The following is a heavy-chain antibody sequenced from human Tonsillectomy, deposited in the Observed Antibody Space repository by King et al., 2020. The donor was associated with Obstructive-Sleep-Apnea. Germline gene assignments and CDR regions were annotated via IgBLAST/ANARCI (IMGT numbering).Heavy chain of an antibody. CDR1: GFTFSNYA. Sequence: VQLVESGGGVVQPGRSLRLSCAASGFTFSNYAMHWVRQAPGEGLEWVAVISYYGTNTYYADSVQGRFTISRDNSKNTLYLQVNSLRAEDTALYYCARTTPFDYWGQGTLVTVSS. CDR2: ISYYGTNT. J-gene: IGHJ4*02. CDR3: ARTTPFDY. V-gene: IGHV3-30*04. D-gene: IGHD1-26*01.